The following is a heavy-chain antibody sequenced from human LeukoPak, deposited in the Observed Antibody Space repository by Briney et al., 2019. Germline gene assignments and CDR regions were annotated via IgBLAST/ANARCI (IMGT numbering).Heavy chain of an antibody. J-gene: IGHJ4*02. CDR2: IYYSGNT. Sequence: SETLSLTCTVSGFSISSADNYWRWLRQHPGKGLEWIGYIYYSGNTYYNPSLKSRVTISVDTSKNQFSLKLSSVTAADTAVYYCARALFNYYYTDFYYWGQGTLVTVS. CDR3: ARALFNYYYTDFYY. V-gene: IGHV4-31*03. D-gene: IGHD3-22*01. CDR1: GFSISSADNY.